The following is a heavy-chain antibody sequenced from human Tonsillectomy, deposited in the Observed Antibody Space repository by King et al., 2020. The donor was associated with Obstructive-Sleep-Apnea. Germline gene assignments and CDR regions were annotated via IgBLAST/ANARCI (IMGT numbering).Heavy chain of an antibody. CDR2: IYYSGTT. D-gene: IGHD3-22*01. J-gene: IGHJ4*02. V-gene: IGHV4-39*07. Sequence: QLQESGPGLVKPSETLSLTCTVSGGSISSSTYYWGWIRQPPGKGLEWIGTIYYSGTTYYNPSLKSRVAISVDTSKNQFSLKLSSVTAADTAVYFCARVLIYYDGSGSAHYYFDYWGQGSLVTVSS. CDR3: ARVLIYYDGSGSAHYYFDY. CDR1: GGSISSSTYY.